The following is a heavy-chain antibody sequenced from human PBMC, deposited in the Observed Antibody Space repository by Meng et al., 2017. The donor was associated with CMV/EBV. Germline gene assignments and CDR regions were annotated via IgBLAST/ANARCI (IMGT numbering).Heavy chain of an antibody. V-gene: IGHV3-11*01. D-gene: IGHD2-2*01. CDR3: ARTPKYQRAFDI. CDR2: ISSSGSTI. Sequence: GGSLRLSCAASGFTFSDYYMSWIRQATGKGLEWVSYISSSGSTIYYADSVKGRFTISRDNAKNSLYLQMNSLRAEDTAVYYCARTPKYQRAFDIWGQGTMVTVSS. J-gene: IGHJ3*02. CDR1: GFTFSDYY.